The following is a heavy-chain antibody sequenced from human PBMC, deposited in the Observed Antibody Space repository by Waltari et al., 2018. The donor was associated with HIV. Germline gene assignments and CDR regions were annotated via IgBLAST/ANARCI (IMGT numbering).Heavy chain of an antibody. CDR3: ARDGPHREMGYYYYGMDV. V-gene: IGHV4-34*01. D-gene: IGHD1-26*01. CDR2: INHSGST. CDR1: GGSFSGYY. Sequence: QVQLQQWGAGLLKPSETLSLTCAVYGGSFSGYYWSWIRQPPGKGLEWIGEINHSGSTNYNPSLKSRVTISVDTSKNQFSLKLSSVTAADTAVYYCARDGPHREMGYYYYGMDVWGQGTTVTVSS. J-gene: IGHJ6*02.